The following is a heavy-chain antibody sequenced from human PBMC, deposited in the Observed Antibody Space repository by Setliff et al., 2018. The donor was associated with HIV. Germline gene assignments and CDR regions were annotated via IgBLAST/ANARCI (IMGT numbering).Heavy chain of an antibody. D-gene: IGHD2-15*01. CDR3: ARLGSHCSGGSCYRDVFDI. J-gene: IGHJ3*02. CDR2: IYPGDPDT. CDR1: GYSFTSYW. Sequence: GESLKISCEGSGYSFTSYWIAWARQMPGKGLEWMGIIYPGDPDTRYSPSFQGQVTISADKSIRNAYLQWSSLKASDTAMYYCARLGSHCSGGSCYRDVFDIWGQGTMVTVSS. V-gene: IGHV5-51*01.